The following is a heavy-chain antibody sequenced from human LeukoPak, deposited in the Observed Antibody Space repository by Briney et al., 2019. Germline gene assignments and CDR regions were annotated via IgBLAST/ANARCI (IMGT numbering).Heavy chain of an antibody. CDR3: ARVRSVGGNPHAFNI. Sequence: GGTLRLSCAASGFTFYDYGMSWVRQAPGKGLEWVSGIYRNGDSTGYADSVEGRFTISRDNAKNSLYLQMDSLRVEDTALYYGARVRSVGGNPHAFNIWGQGTMVTVSS. CDR1: GFTFYDYG. CDR2: IYRNGDST. J-gene: IGHJ3*02. D-gene: IGHD4-23*01. V-gene: IGHV3-20*04.